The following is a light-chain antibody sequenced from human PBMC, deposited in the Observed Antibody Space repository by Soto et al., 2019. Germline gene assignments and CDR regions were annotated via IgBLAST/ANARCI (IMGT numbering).Light chain of an antibody. J-gene: IGKJ1*01. V-gene: IGKV4-1*01. CDR1: KNVLYSSNNKNY. CDR3: QQYYSTPWT. Sequence: IVMSQSPDSLAVSLVESATINCKSSKNVLYSSNNKNYLAWYQQKPGQPPKLLIYWASTRESGVPDRFSGSGSGTDFTLTISSLQAEDVAVYYCQQYYSTPWTFGQGTKVDIK. CDR2: WAS.